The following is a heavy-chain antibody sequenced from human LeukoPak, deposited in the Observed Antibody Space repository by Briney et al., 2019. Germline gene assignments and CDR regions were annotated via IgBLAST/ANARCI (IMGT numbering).Heavy chain of an antibody. CDR3: ARGDYYGSGSADY. V-gene: IGHV4-31*03. CDR2: IYYSGST. D-gene: IGHD3-10*01. J-gene: IGHJ4*02. CDR1: GASISSGGYY. Sequence: PSQTLSLTCTVSGASISSGGYYWSWIRQHPGKGLEWIGYIYYSGSTYYNPSLKSRVTISVDTSKNQFSLKLSSVTAADTAVYYCARGDYYGSGSADYWGQGTLVTVSS.